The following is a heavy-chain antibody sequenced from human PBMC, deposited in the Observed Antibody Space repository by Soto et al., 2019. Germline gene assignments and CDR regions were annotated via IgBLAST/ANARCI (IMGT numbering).Heavy chain of an antibody. V-gene: IGHV4-31*03. CDR2: IYYSGST. CDR3: ARDAKQEKYCISTSCHDYYYYGMDV. CDR1: GGSISSGGYY. J-gene: IGHJ6*02. D-gene: IGHD2-2*01. Sequence: SETLSLTCTVSGGSISSGGYYWSWIRQHPGKGLEWIGYIYYSGSTYCNPSLKSRVTISVDTSKNQFSLKLSSVTAADTAVYYCARDAKQEKYCISTSCHDYYYYGMDVWGQGTTVTVSS.